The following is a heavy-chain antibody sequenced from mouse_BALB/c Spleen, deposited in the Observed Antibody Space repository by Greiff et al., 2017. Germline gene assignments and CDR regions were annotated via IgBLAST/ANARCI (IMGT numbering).Heavy chain of an antibody. CDR3: ARSYYYGSTYAMDY. CDR1: GYAFTSYN. Sequence: VQLQQSGPELVKPGASVKVSCKASGYAFTSYNMNWVKQSHGKSLEWIGYIDPYNGGTSYNQKFKGKATLTVDKSSSTAYMHLNSLTSEDSAVYYCARSYYYGSTYAMDYWGQGTSVTVSS. D-gene: IGHD1-1*01. J-gene: IGHJ4*01. V-gene: IGHV1S135*01. CDR2: IDPYNGGT.